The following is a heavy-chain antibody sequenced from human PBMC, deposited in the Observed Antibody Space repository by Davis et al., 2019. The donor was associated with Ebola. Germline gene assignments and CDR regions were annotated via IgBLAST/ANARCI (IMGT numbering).Heavy chain of an antibody. CDR2: IYGGGST. J-gene: IGHJ6*04. CDR3: ADIYGLDV. CDR1: GFTVSDNY. Sequence: PGGSLRLSCAASGFTVSDNYMSWVCQAPGKGLEWVSVIYGGGSTNYADSVKGRFTISRDNSKNTLYLQMNSLRAEDTAVYYCADIYGLDVWGKGTTVTVSS. V-gene: IGHV3-53*01.